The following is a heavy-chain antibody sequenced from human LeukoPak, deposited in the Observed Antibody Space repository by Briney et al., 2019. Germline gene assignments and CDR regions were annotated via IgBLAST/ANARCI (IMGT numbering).Heavy chain of an antibody. Sequence: PSETLSLTCTVSGGSISSYYWSWIRQPAGKGLEWIGRIYTSGSTNYNPSLKSRVTMSVDTSKNQFSLKLSSVTAADTAVYYCARENYDFRSGYYPPSAFDIWGQGTMVTVSS. D-gene: IGHD3-3*01. J-gene: IGHJ3*02. CDR1: GGSISSYY. CDR2: IYTSGST. V-gene: IGHV4-4*07. CDR3: ARENYDFRSGYYPPSAFDI.